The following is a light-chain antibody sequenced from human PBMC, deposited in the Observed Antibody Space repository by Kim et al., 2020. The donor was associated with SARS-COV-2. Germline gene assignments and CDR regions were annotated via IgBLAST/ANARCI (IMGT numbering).Light chain of an antibody. CDR2: WAS. CDR1: QNIFYSSNNKNY. CDR3: QQYYDTPYT. J-gene: IGKJ2*01. Sequence: RANINCRSSQNIFYSSNNKNYLAWYQQKPGQPPKLIIYWASTRDSGVPDRFSGSGSGTDFTLTISSVQAEDVAIYYCQQYYDTPYTFGQGTKLEI. V-gene: IGKV4-1*01.